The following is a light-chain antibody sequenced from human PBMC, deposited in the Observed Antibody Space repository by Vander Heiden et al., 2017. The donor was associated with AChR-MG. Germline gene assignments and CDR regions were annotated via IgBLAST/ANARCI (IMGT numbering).Light chain of an antibody. CDR3: QQRYNWPRT. CDR1: LSVLTF. Sequence: DIVLTQSPATLSLSPGERATLPSRASLSVLTFLACYQHKPGQPPRRLIADASNRATGIPARFRCSGSGTDFTLTIITLGPEDFAVYYCQQRYNWPRTFGQGTRVEI. CDR2: DAS. V-gene: IGKV3-11*01. J-gene: IGKJ1*01.